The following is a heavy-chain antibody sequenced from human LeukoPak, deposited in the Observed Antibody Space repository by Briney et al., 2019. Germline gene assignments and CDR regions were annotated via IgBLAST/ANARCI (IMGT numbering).Heavy chain of an antibody. CDR3: ARGHDFWMAHAFDI. V-gene: IGHV3-74*01. Sequence: PGGSLRLSCAASGNYWMHWVRQAPGKGLVWVSHINSDGSWTSYADSVKGRFTISRDNAKNSLYLQMNSLRAEDTAVYYCARGHDFWMAHAFDIWGQGTMVTVSS. J-gene: IGHJ3*02. CDR2: INSDGSWT. CDR1: GNYW. D-gene: IGHD3-3*01.